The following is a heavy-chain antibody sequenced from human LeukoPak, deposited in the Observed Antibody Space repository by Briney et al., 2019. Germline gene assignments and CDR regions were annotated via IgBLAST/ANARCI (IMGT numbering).Heavy chain of an antibody. CDR3: ARASWNYDSVTSTTGMDV. CDR1: GDSVSSNSAA. V-gene: IGHV6-1*01. CDR2: TYYRSKWYN. J-gene: IGHJ6*02. D-gene: IGHD1-7*01. Sequence: SQTLSLTCAISGDSVSSNSAAWNWIRQSPSRGLEWLGRTYYRSKWYNDYAVSVKSRITINPDTSKNQFSLQLNSVTPEDTAVYYCARASWNYDSVTSTTGMDVWGQGTTVTVSS.